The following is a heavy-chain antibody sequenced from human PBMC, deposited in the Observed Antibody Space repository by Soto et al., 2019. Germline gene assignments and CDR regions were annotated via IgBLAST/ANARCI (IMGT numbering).Heavy chain of an antibody. Sequence: GGSLRLSCAASGFTFYNYGMHWVRQAPGTGLEWVAAISSHGRDTYYADSVKGRFTISRDNSKNTLYLQMHGLRAEDMAVYYCAKDRLAGNFDYWGQGTQVTVS. CDR2: ISSHGRDT. CDR1: GFTFYNYG. J-gene: IGHJ4*02. CDR3: AKDRLAGNFDY. V-gene: IGHV3-30*18.